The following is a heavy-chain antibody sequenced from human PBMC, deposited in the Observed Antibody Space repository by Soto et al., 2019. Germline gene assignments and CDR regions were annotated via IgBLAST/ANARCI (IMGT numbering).Heavy chain of an antibody. Sequence: QVHLVQSGAEVKKPGSSVKVSCKASGDTFSSYTINWVRQVPGQGLEWMGRIIPVLAMSNYAHKFQGRVSLIADKSTNTAYMELSSLRSDDTAIYYCARSYGSGSRPFDYWGQGTLVTVSS. CDR3: ARSYGSGSRPFDY. V-gene: IGHV1-69*02. D-gene: IGHD3-10*01. CDR1: GDTFSSYT. CDR2: IIPVLAMS. J-gene: IGHJ4*02.